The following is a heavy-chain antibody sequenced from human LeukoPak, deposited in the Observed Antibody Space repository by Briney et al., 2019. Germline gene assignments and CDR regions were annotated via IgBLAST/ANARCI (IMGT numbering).Heavy chain of an antibody. CDR3: ERATRTSGSYSVLAY. Sequence: GASVKLSCTASGYTFTSYGISWVRQAPGQGLEWVGWITPNSGGTNYAQTFQGRVTITRDTSISTPYMDLRSLRSDDTAVYFCERATRTSGSYSVLAYWGQGTLVTVSS. CDR2: ITPNSGGT. J-gene: IGHJ4*02. CDR1: GYTFTSYG. D-gene: IGHD1-26*01. V-gene: IGHV1-2*02.